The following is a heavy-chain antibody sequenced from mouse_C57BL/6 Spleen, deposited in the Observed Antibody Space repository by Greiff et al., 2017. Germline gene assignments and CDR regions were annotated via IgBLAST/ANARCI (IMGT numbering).Heavy chain of an antibody. CDR2: ILPGSGST. CDR3: AKKGYYYGSSSYYCDY. Sequence: QVQLQQSGAELMKPGASVKLSCKATGYTFTGYWIEWVKQRPGHGLEWIGEILPGSGSTNYNEKFKGKATFTADTSSNTAYMQLSSLTTEVSAIYYGAKKGYYYGSSSYYCDYWGQGTTLTVSS. V-gene: IGHV1-9*01. J-gene: IGHJ2*01. D-gene: IGHD1-1*01. CDR1: GYTFTGYW.